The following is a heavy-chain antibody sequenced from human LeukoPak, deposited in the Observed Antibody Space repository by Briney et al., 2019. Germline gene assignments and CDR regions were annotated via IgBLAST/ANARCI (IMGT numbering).Heavy chain of an antibody. J-gene: IGHJ4*02. Sequence: SQTLSLTCAISGDSVSSNSAAWNWVRQSPSRGLEWLGRTYYRSKWYNDYAASVKSRIIINPDTSKNQFSLHLNSVTPEDTAVYYCARVLEYSGSWNYFDYWGQGTLVTVSS. CDR3: ARVLEYSGSWNYFDY. CDR2: TYYRSKWYN. CDR1: GDSVSSNSAA. V-gene: IGHV6-1*01. D-gene: IGHD6-13*01.